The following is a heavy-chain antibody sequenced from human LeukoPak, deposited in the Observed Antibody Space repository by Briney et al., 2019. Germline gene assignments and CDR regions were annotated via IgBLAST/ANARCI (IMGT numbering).Heavy chain of an antibody. CDR3: AKGGIEVGHPAGLYFCDS. CDR2: IWNDGSRK. J-gene: IGHJ4*02. CDR1: GFVFSNYA. Sequence: PGRSLRLSCAASGFVFSNYAMHWVRQVPGKGLEWVGIIWNDGSRKDYGDSVKGRFSISRDNSKNTLYLQMNTLRVEDTAVDYCAKGGIEVGHPAGLYFCDSWGQGTLVTVSS. D-gene: IGHD6-19*01. V-gene: IGHV3-33*06.